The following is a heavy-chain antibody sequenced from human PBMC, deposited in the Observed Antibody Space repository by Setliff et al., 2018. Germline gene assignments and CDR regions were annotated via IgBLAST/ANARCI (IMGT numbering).Heavy chain of an antibody. CDR3: ARDPSSVAARPGY. D-gene: IGHD6-6*01. V-gene: IGHV4-34*01. J-gene: IGHJ4*02. CDR1: GVSFSDYY. Sequence: PSKTLSLTCTVYGVSFSDYYWGWIRQPPGKGLEWIGSIYSSGNTYYNPSLKRRVTISVDTTKNQFSLQLNSVTAADTAVYYCARDPSSVAARPGYWGQGTLVTVSS. CDR2: IYSSGNT.